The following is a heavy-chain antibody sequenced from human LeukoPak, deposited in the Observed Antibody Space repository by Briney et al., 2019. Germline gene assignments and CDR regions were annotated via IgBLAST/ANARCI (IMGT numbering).Heavy chain of an antibody. CDR2: INHSGST. CDR1: GGSFSGYY. J-gene: IGHJ3*02. V-gene: IGHV4-34*01. CDR3: ARRWAYYDFWSGYRASDAFDI. Sequence: SETLSLTCAVYGGSFSGYYWSWIRQPPGKGLEWIGEINHSGSTNYNPSLKSRVTISVDTSKNQFSLKLSSVTAADTAVYYCARRWAYYDFWSGYRASDAFDIWGQGTMVTVSS. D-gene: IGHD3-3*01.